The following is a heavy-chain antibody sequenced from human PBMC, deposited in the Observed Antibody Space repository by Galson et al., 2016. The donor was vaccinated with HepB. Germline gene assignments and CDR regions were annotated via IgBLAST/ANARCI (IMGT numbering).Heavy chain of an antibody. CDR2: IDNGGNT. J-gene: IGHJ4*02. Sequence: SLRLSCAASGFTFTNFAMTWVRQAPGRGLEWVSFIDNGGNTFYADSVTGRFTISRDSSKSTVFLQMNSLSAEDTAVYYCLRSVYWGQGTLVTVSS. CDR1: GFTFTNFA. CDR3: LRSVY. V-gene: IGHV3-66*01.